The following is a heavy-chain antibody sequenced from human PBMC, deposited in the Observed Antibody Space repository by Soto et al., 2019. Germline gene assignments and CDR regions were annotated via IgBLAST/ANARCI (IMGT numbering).Heavy chain of an antibody. Sequence: ASVKFSCKASGYTFTGYYMHWVRQAPGQGLEWMGWINPNSGGTNYAQKFQGRVTMTRDTSISTAYMELSRLRSDDTAVYYCARVSYYYDSRTFDPWGQGTLVTVSS. V-gene: IGHV1-2*02. J-gene: IGHJ5*02. D-gene: IGHD3-22*01. CDR2: INPNSGGT. CDR3: ARVSYYYDSRTFDP. CDR1: GYTFTGYY.